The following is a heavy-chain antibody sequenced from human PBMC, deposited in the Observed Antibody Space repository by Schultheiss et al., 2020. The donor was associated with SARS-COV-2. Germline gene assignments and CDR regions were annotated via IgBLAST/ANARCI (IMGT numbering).Heavy chain of an antibody. D-gene: IGHD3-22*01. CDR1: GYTFTSYD. CDR3: ARDRGLYYYDSSGSDY. Sequence: ASVKVSCKASGYTFTSYDINWVRQATGQGLEWMGWMNPNSGNTGYAQKFQGRVTMTTDTSTSTAYMELRSLRSDDTAVYYCARDRGLYYYDSSGSDYWGQGTLVTVSS. J-gene: IGHJ4*02. CDR2: MNPNSGNT. V-gene: IGHV1-8*02.